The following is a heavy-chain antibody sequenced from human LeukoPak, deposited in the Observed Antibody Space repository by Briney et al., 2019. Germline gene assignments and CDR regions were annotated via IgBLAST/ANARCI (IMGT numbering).Heavy chain of an antibody. CDR2: IYPGDSDT. V-gene: IGHV5-51*01. CDR3: ARGIGYGSGTTRWFDP. D-gene: IGHD3-10*01. J-gene: IGHJ5*02. Sequence: GESLKISCKGSGYSFTSYWIGWVRQMPGKGLEWMGIIYPGDSDTRYSPSFQGQVTISADKSISTAYLQWSSLKASDTAMYYCARGIGYGSGTTRWFDPWGQGTLVTVSS. CDR1: GYSFTSYW.